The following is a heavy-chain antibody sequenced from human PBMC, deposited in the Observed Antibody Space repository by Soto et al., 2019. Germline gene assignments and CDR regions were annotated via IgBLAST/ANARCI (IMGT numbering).Heavy chain of an antibody. V-gene: IGHV2-26*01. Sequence: QVTLKESGPVLVKPTETLTLTCTVSGFSLSNARMGVSWIRQPPGKALEWLAHIFSNDEKSYSTSLKSRLTSSKYASKSQVVLTMTNMDPVDTATYYCARILVLWFGEQLNWFDPWGQGTLVTVSS. CDR2: IFSNDEK. D-gene: IGHD3-10*01. J-gene: IGHJ5*02. CDR1: GFSLSNARMG. CDR3: ARILVLWFGEQLNWFDP.